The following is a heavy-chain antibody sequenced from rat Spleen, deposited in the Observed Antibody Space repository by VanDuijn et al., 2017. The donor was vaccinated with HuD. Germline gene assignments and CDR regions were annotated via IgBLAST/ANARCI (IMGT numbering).Heavy chain of an antibody. CDR3: ARRHYGYTDYFDY. Sequence: EVQLVESGGGLVQPGRSLKLSCAASGFTFSNYGMHWIRQAPTKGLEWVAIISYDGYITYYRDSVKGRFTISRDNAKSTLYLQMDSLRSEDTATYYCARRHYGYTDYFDYWGQGVMVTVSS. D-gene: IGHD1-11*01. CDR1: GFTFSNYG. J-gene: IGHJ2*01. V-gene: IGHV5-19*01. CDR2: ISYDGYIT.